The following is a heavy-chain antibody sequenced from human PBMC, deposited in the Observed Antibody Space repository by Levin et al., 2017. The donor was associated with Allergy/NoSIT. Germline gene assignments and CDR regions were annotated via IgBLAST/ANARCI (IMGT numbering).Heavy chain of an antibody. D-gene: IGHD2-2*02. CDR1: GYSFTSYW. V-gene: IGHV5-51*01. CDR3: ARLSVPAAIQCWFDP. Sequence: GESLKISCKGSGYSFTSYWIGWVRQMPGKGLEWMGIIYPGDSDTRYSPSFQGQVTISADKSISTAYLQWSSLKASDTAMYYCARLSVPAAIQCWFDPWGQGTLVTVSS. CDR2: IYPGDSDT. J-gene: IGHJ5*02.